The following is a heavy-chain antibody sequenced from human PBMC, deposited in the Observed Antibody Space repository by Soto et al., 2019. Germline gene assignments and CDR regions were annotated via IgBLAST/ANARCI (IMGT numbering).Heavy chain of an antibody. CDR3: ARRYSYGHFDC. D-gene: IGHD5-18*01. J-gene: IGHJ4*02. Sequence: ETLSLTCTVSGASISSSYWSWIRQPPGKGLEWIGYIYNSGSTTYNPSLKSRVTISVDTSKNQFSLRLSSVTAADTAVYYCARRYSYGHFDCWGQGTLVTVSS. CDR1: GASISSSY. V-gene: IGHV4-59*08. CDR2: IYNSGST.